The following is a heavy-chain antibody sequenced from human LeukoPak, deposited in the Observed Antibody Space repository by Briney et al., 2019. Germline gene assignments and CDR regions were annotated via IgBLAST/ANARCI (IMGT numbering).Heavy chain of an antibody. V-gene: IGHV1-3*01. CDR3: ARGWVDY. Sequence: ASVKVSRKASGYTFTSYSIHWVRQAPGQRLEWLGWTNVGNGNTKYSQRFQGRVTITSDTSASTAYMELSSLRSEDTAVYYCARGWVDYWGQGTLVTVSS. J-gene: IGHJ4*02. CDR2: TNVGNGNT. CDR1: GYTFTSYS. D-gene: IGHD6-13*01.